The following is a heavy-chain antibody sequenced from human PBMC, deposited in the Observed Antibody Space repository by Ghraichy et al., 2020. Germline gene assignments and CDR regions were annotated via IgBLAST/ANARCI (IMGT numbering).Heavy chain of an antibody. CDR3: AKGTDYSSASRFDY. D-gene: IGHD6-6*01. J-gene: IGHJ4*02. CDR2: IYGSGGTT. CDR1: GFTFSSYA. Sequence: GGSLRLSCAASGFTFSSYAMSWVRQAPGKGLEWVSNIYGSGGTTHYAGSVKGRFTISRDNSKNTLYLQMNSLRAEDTAVYYCAKGTDYSSASRFDYWGQGTLVTVSS. V-gene: IGHV3-23*01.